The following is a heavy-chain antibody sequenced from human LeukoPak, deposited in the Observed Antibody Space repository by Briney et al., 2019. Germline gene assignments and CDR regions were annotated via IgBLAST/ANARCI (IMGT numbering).Heavy chain of an antibody. D-gene: IGHD3-3*01. CDR3: ARVPGGLEWADFDY. CDR2: ISSSSSDI. CDR1: GFTFSTHS. V-gene: IGHV3-21*01. J-gene: IGHJ4*02. Sequence: GGSLRLSCAASGFTFSTHSMNWVRQAPGKGLEWVSCISSSSSDIYYADSVKGRFTISRDNAKNSLYLQMSSLRAEDTAVYYCARVPGGLEWADFDYWGQGTLVTVSS.